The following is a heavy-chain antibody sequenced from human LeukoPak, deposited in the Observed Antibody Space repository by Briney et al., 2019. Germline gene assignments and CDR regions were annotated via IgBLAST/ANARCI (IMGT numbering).Heavy chain of an antibody. V-gene: IGHV1-24*01. Sequence: ASVKVSCKVSGYTLTELSMHWVRQAPGKGLEWMGGFDLEDGETSYAQKFQGRVIMTEDTSTDTAYVDLSSLRSEDTAVYYCATSWFGGISGYVFGMDVWGKGTTVTVSS. CDR2: FDLEDGET. CDR1: GYTLTELS. J-gene: IGHJ6*04. D-gene: IGHD5-12*01. CDR3: ATSWFGGISGYVFGMDV.